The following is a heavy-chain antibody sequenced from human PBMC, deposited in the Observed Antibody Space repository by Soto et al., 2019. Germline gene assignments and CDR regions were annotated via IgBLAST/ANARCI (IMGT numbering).Heavy chain of an antibody. J-gene: IGHJ1*01. V-gene: IGHV4-34*01. Sequence: QVQLQQWGAGLLKPSETLSLTCAVYGGSFSGYYWSWIRQPPGKGLEWMGEINHSGSTNYNPSLKSRVTISVDTSKNQFSLKLSSVTAADTAVYYCARGRVGATIRYFQHWGQGTLVTVSS. D-gene: IGHD1-26*01. CDR1: GGSFSGYY. CDR3: ARGRVGATIRYFQH. CDR2: INHSGST.